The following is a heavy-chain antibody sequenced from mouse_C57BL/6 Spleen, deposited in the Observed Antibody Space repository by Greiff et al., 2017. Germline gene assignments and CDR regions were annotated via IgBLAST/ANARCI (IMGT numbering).Heavy chain of an antibody. Sequence: VKVVESGPGLVAPSQSLSITCTVSGFSLTSSGVSWVRQPPGKGLEWLGVIWGDGSTNYHSALISRLSISKDNSKSQVFLKLNSLQTDDTATYYCAVRYDGYYEAESGFAYWGQGTLGTVSA. V-gene: IGHV2-3*01. CDR1: GFSLTSSG. D-gene: IGHD2-3*01. CDR2: IWGDGST. J-gene: IGHJ3*01. CDR3: AVRYDGYYEAESGFAY.